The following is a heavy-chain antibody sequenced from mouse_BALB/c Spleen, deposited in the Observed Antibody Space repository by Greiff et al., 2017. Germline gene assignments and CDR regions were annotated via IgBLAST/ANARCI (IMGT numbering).Heavy chain of an antibody. V-gene: IGHV5-6-5*01. CDR2: ISSGGST. CDR1: GFTFSSYA. J-gene: IGHJ1*01. Sequence: EVQLVESGGGLVKPGGSLKLSCAASGFTFSSYAMSWVRQTPEKRLEWVASISSGGSTYYPDSVKGRFTISRDNARNILYLQMSSLRSEDTAMYYCARRDYYGSSYWYFDVWGAGTTVTVSS. D-gene: IGHD1-1*01. CDR3: ARRDYYGSSYWYFDV.